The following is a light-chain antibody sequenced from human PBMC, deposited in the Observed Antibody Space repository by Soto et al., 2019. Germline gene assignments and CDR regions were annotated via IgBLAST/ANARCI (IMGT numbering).Light chain of an antibody. CDR1: QSVSSSY. Sequence: EIVLTQSPGTLSLSPGARATLSCRASQSVSSSYVAWYQQKPGQAPRLLIYGASSRATGIPDRFSGSGSGTDFTLTISRLEPEDFAVYYCQQYGSSSYTFGQGTKLEIK. CDR3: QQYGSSSYT. CDR2: GAS. V-gene: IGKV3-20*01. J-gene: IGKJ2*01.